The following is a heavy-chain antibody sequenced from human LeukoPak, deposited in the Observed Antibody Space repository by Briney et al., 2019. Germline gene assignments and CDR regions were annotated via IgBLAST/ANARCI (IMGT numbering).Heavy chain of an antibody. CDR2: IRYDGSTK. J-gene: IGHJ4*02. V-gene: IGHV3-30*02. D-gene: IGHD4-17*01. CDR3: ARDPDDYGDYRLDY. Sequence: GGSLRLSCAASGFTFSSYGMHWVRQAPGKGLEWVAFIRYDGSTKYYADSVKGRFTISRDNAKNSLYLQMNSLRAEDTAVYYCARDPDDYGDYRLDYWGQGTLVTVSS. CDR1: GFTFSSYG.